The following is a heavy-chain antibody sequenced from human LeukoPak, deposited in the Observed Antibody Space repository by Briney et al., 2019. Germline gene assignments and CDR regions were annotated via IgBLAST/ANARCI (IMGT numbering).Heavy chain of an antibody. J-gene: IGHJ3*01. Sequence: GGSLRLSCTASGVIFGDYAMSWGRQAPEKGVGWVAFIRSTIYGGTTDYAASVKGRFTISRDDSKSIAYLQMNSLKTEDTAMYYCTRDYPASFDVWGQGTLVIVSS. CDR2: IRSTIYGGTT. CDR1: GVIFGDYA. CDR3: TRDYPASFDV. V-gene: IGHV3-49*04.